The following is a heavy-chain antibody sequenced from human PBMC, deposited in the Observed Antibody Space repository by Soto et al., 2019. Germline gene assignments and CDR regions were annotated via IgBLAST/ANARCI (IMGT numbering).Heavy chain of an antibody. CDR2: IRDKANNYAT. CDR3: TTKDY. J-gene: IGHJ4*02. V-gene: IGHV3-73*01. CDR1: GFTFSNAW. Sequence: GGSLRLSCAASGFTFSNAWMNWVRQAPGKGLEWVGRIRDKANNYATSYAASVNGRFTISRDDSKNTAYLQMNSLKIEDTAVYYCTTKDYWGRGTLVTVSS.